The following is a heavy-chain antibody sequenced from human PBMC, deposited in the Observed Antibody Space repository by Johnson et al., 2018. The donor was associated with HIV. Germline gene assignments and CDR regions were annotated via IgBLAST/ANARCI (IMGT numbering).Heavy chain of an antibody. Sequence: QVQLVESGGGVVQPGRSLRLSCAASGFTFSSYAMHWVRQAPGKGLEWVAVIPYDGYNKYYTDSVKGRFIIPRDNSKNMTNLQMNGLSDEDTADYYCARDPAAAALRAFDIWGQGTMVTVSS. D-gene: IGHD6-13*01. CDR1: GFTFSSYA. CDR2: IPYDGYNK. CDR3: ARDPAAAALRAFDI. V-gene: IGHV3-30-3*01. J-gene: IGHJ3*02.